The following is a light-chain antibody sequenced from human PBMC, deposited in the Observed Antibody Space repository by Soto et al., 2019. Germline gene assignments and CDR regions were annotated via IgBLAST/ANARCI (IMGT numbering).Light chain of an antibody. Sequence: EIVLTQSPGTLSLSPGERATLSCRASQSVSSSYLAWYQQKPGQAPRLLLYGASSRATGIPDRFIGSGSGTDFTLTIRRLAPEDVAVYYCQQYGSSPITFDQGTQ. J-gene: IGKJ1*01. CDR3: QQYGSSPIT. CDR1: QSVSSSY. V-gene: IGKV3-20*01. CDR2: GAS.